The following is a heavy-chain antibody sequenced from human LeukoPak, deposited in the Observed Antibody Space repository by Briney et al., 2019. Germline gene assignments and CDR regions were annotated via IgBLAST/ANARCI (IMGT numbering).Heavy chain of an antibody. CDR3: CYDFWSCRSSRICTY. J-gene: IGHJ4*02. CDR1: GFTFSSYA. Sequence: GGSLRLSCAASGFTFSSYAMSWVRQAPGKGLEWVSAISGSGGSTYYADSVKGRFTISRDNSKNTLYLQMNSLRAEDTAVYYCCYDFWSCRSSRICTYWGQGTLVTVSS. V-gene: IGHV3-23*01. CDR2: ISGSGGST. D-gene: IGHD3-3*01.